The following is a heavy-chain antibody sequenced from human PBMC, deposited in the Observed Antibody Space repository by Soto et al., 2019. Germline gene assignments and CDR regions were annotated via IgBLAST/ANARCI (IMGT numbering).Heavy chain of an antibody. CDR2: MNPNSGNT. CDR3: ARGVSARRGGEGYMDV. Sequence: QVPLVQSGAEVKKPGASVKVSCKASGYTFTSYDINWVRQATGQGLEWMGWMNPNSGNTGYAQKFQGRVTMTRNTSISTAYMELSSLRSEDTAVYYCARGVSARRGGEGYMDVWGKGTTVTVSS. J-gene: IGHJ6*03. CDR1: GYTFTSYD. D-gene: IGHD3-16*01. V-gene: IGHV1-8*01.